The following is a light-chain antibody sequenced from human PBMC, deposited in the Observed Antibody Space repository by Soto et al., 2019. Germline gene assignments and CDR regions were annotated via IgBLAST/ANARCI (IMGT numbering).Light chain of an antibody. J-gene: IGKJ4*01. CDR1: QSVRAY. Sequence: IVLTQSPDTLSLSPGERATLSCRASQSVRAYLAWYQQKPGQAPRLLIYDASNRATGIPARFSGRGSGTDFTLTISRLEPEDFVAYYCQQYATDPLTFGGGTKVEIK. V-gene: IGKV3-11*01. CDR2: DAS. CDR3: QQYATDPLT.